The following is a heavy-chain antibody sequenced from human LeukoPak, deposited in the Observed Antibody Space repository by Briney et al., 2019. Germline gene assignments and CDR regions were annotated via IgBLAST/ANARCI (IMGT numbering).Heavy chain of an antibody. D-gene: IGHD3-10*01. CDR3: ASVDYYGSGNYYNDVDY. V-gene: IGHV3-21*01. J-gene: IGHJ4*02. Sequence: AGGSPRLSCAASGFTFSSYSMNWVRQAPGKGLEWVSSISSSSSYIYYADSVKGRFTISRDNAKNSLYLQMNSLRAEDTALHYCASVDYYGSGNYYNDVDYWGQGTLVTVSS. CDR1: GFTFSSYS. CDR2: ISSSSSYI.